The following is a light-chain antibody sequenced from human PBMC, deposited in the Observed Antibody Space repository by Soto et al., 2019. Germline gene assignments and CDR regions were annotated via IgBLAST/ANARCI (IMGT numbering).Light chain of an antibody. J-gene: IGKJ1*01. CDR3: QQRSRWPWT. V-gene: IGKV3-11*01. Sequence: EIVLTQSPPTLSVSPGERATLSCRASQSVGSKLAWYQQRPGQAPRLLIYDASKRATGIPARFSGSGSGTDFTLTISSLEPEDFAVYYCQQRSRWPWTFGQGTKVDIK. CDR2: DAS. CDR1: QSVGSK.